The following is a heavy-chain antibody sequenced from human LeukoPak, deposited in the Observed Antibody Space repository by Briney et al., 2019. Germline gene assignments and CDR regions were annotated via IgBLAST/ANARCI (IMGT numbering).Heavy chain of an antibody. CDR2: IYDSGTI. CDR1: GGSIRSYY. CDR3: ARGRRSHRNYAFDP. J-gene: IGHJ5*02. D-gene: IGHD3-16*01. Sequence: PSETLSLICNVSGGSIRSYYWSWIRQPPGKGLEWIGYIYDSGTINYNPSLKSRATVAVDTSKNQFSLKLSSVTAADTAVYYCARGRRSHRNYAFDPWGQGTLVTVSS. V-gene: IGHV4-59*01.